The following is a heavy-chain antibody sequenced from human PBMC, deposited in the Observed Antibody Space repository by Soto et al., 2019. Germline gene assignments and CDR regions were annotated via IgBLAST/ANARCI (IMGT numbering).Heavy chain of an antibody. CDR2: INDSGNI. V-gene: IGHV4-34*01. J-gene: IGHJ6*03. D-gene: IGHD3-10*01. Sequence: QVQLQQWGARLLKPSETLSLTCAVYGGSFSGYQWTWIRQTPGKGLEWIGEINDSGNINYNPSLKSRVTILVETAKKQISLRLSSVTAADTAVYYCARGLILWFGELSRRGGYYYYMDVWGKGTAVTVSS. CDR1: GGSFSGYQ. CDR3: ARGLILWFGELSRRGGYYYYMDV.